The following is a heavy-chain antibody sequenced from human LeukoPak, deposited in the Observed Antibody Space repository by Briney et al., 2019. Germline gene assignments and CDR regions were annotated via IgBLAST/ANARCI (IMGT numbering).Heavy chain of an antibody. D-gene: IGHD1-26*01. CDR3: ARMGARDYFDY. V-gene: IGHV4-59*01. Sequence: SETLSLTCTVSGGSISSYYWSWIRQPPGKGLEWIGYISYSGSTKYNPSLKSRVTISVDTSKNQLSLKLSSVTAADTAVYYCARMGARDYFDYWGQGTLVTVSS. CDR1: GGSISSYY. CDR2: ISYSGST. J-gene: IGHJ4*02.